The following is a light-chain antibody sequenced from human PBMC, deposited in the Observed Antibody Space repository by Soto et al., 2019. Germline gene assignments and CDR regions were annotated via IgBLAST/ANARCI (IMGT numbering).Light chain of an antibody. J-gene: IGLJ3*02. CDR1: SSNIGSNT. CDR3: AAWDDSLNGWV. V-gene: IGLV1-44*01. Sequence: QPVLTQAPSASGTPGQRVTISCSGSSSNIGSNTVSWYQQVPGTAPKLLIYSNDQRPSGVPDRFSGSKSGTSASLASGGLQSEDEADYYCAAWDDSLNGWVFGGGTQLTVL. CDR2: SND.